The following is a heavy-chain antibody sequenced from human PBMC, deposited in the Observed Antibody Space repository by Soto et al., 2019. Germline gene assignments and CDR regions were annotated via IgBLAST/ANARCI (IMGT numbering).Heavy chain of an antibody. Sequence: GGSLRLSCAASGFTFSSYWMSWVRQAPGKGLEWVANIKQDGSEEYYVDSVKGRFTISRDNAKNSLYLQMNSLRAEDTAVYYCASSQDIVAPILVFRLFSWGRGTLVTVSS. CDR3: ASSQDIVAPILVFRLFS. D-gene: IGHD5-12*01. V-gene: IGHV3-7*01. CDR2: IKQDGSEE. J-gene: IGHJ5*02. CDR1: GFTFSSYW.